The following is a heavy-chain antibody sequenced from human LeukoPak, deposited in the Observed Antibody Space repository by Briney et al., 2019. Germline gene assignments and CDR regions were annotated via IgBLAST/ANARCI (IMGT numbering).Heavy chain of an antibody. CDR1: GFTFSNYA. CDR2: ITGSGDGT. V-gene: IGHV3-23*01. CDR3: VKGFVHPTYYFDY. J-gene: IGHJ4*02. D-gene: IGHD3-10*01. Sequence: GGSLRLSCAASGFTFSNYAMMWVRQAPGKRLEWVSSITGSGDGTYYADSVRGRFIISRDNSESTLYLQLNSLRAEDTAVYFCVKGFVHPTYYFDYWGQGTLVTVSS.